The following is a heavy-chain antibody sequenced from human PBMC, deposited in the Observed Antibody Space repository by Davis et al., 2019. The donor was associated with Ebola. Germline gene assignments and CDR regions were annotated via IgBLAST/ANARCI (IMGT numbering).Heavy chain of an antibody. CDR2: ISGSGGST. Sequence: GGSLRLSCAASGFTFSSYWMHWVRQAPGKGLEWVSAISGSGGSTYYADSVKGRFTISRDNSKNTLYLQMNSLRAEDTAVYYCAKGDSGWSTPIDYWGQGTLVTVSS. CDR1: GFTFSSYW. CDR3: AKGDSGWSTPIDY. J-gene: IGHJ4*02. D-gene: IGHD6-19*01. V-gene: IGHV3-23*01.